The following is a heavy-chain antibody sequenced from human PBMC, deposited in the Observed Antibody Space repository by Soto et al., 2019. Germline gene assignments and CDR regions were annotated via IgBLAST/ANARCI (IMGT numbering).Heavy chain of an antibody. CDR1: GGSVNSDSYY. Sequence: SETLSLTCTVSGGSVNSDSYYWSWIRQPPGRGLEWIGYIYYTGSTNYNPSLKSRVTISIDTSRNQFSLKLSSVTAADTAVYYCARTDDYFDSSGYPFDYWGQGTLVTVSS. CDR2: IYYTGST. CDR3: ARTDDYFDSSGYPFDY. J-gene: IGHJ4*02. V-gene: IGHV4-61*01. D-gene: IGHD3-22*01.